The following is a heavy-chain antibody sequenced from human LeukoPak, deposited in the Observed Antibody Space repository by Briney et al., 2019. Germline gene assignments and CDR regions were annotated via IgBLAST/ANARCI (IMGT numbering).Heavy chain of an antibody. D-gene: IGHD3-22*01. J-gene: IGHJ3*02. CDR3: ARHLYDGSGDYYPGAFDI. Sequence: SETLSLTCPVSGGSISRSSYYWGWIRQPPGKELEWIGSIYYRGDTYYNPSLKSRVTISVDTSKNQFSLKLNSVTAADTAVYYCARHLYDGSGDYYPGAFDIRGQGTMVTVSS. CDR2: IYYRGDT. V-gene: IGHV4-39*01. CDR1: GGSISRSSYY.